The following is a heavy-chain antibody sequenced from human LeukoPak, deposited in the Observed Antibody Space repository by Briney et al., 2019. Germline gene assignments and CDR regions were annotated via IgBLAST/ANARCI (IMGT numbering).Heavy chain of an antibody. CDR2: ISGSGGTT. V-gene: IGHV3-23*01. J-gene: IGHJ4*02. Sequence: GGSLRLSCAASGFTFSSYSMSWVRQAPGKGLEWVSAISGSGGTTYYADSVKGRFSISRDNFKNTLYLQMNSLRVEDTAVYYCAKDLGWSYDSSGYQDYWGQGTLVTVSS. CDR1: GFTFSSYS. D-gene: IGHD3-22*01. CDR3: AKDLGWSYDSSGYQDY.